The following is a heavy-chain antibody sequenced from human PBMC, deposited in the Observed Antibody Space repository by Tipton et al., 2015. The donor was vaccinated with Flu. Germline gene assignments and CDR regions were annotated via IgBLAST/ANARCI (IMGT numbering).Heavy chain of an antibody. J-gene: IGHJ6*02. V-gene: IGHV3-21*04. D-gene: IGHD3-16*02. CDR3: ARRIMITFGGVIVTQYGMDV. CDR2: ISSSSSYI. Sequence: SLRLSCAASGFTFSSYSMNWVRQAPGKGLEWVSSISSSSSYIYYADSVKGRFTISRDNAKNSLYLQMNSLRAEDTAVYYCARRIMITFGGVIVTQYGMDVWGQGTTVTVTS. CDR1: GFTFSSYS.